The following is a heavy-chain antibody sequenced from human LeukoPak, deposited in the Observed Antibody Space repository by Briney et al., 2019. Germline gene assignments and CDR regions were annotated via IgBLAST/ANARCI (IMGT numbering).Heavy chain of an antibody. J-gene: IGHJ4*02. V-gene: IGHV1-2*02. Sequence: ASVKVSCKTSGYTFTGYYMHWVRQAPGQGLEWMGWINPNSGDTHYAQKFHGRVTVTKDTSISTAYMELSSLKSDDTAVYYCARDSVEENSSWDYWGQGTLVTVSS. CDR1: GYTFTGYY. CDR2: INPNSGDT. CDR3: ARDSVEENSSWDY. D-gene: IGHD6-13*01.